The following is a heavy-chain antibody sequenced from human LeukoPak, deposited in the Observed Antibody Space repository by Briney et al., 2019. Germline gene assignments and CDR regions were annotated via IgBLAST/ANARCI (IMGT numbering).Heavy chain of an antibody. J-gene: IGHJ4*02. CDR3: ARGRIAVAGPFDY. CDR1: GGTFSSYA. Sequence: SVKVSCKASGGTFSSYAISWVRQAPGQGLEWMGRIIPILGIANYAQKFQGRVTITADKSTSTAYMELSSLRSEDTAVYYCARGRIAVAGPFDYWGQGTLVTVSS. V-gene: IGHV1-69*04. CDR2: IIPILGIA. D-gene: IGHD6-19*01.